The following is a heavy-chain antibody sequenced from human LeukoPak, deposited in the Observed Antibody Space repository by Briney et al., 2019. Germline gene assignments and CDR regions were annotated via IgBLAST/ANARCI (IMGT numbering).Heavy chain of an antibody. CDR3: ARYGNGWDYYIDV. J-gene: IGHJ6*03. D-gene: IGHD6-19*01. Sequence: ASVKVSCKASGYTFTSYYMHWVRQAPGQGLEWMGIINPSGGSTSYAQKFQGRVTMTRDMSTSTVYMELSSLRSEDTAVYYCARYGNGWDYYIDVWGKGTTVTVSS. CDR1: GYTFTSYY. V-gene: IGHV1-46*01. CDR2: INPSGGST.